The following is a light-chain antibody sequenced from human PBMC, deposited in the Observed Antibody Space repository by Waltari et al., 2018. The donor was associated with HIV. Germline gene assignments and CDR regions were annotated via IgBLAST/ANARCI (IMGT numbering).Light chain of an antibody. J-gene: IGLJ3*02. V-gene: IGLV2-8*01. Sequence: QSALTQPPSASGSPGQSVTISCTGTSSDVGGSKYVPWYQQHPGKAPKLMIYEVNKRPSGVPDRFPGSKSANTASLTVSGLQADDEADYYCNSYAGSNNWVFGGGTKLTVL. CDR3: NSYAGSNNWV. CDR1: SSDVGGSKY. CDR2: EVN.